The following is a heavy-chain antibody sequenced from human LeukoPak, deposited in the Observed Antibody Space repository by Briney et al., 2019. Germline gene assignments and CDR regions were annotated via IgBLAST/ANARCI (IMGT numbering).Heavy chain of an antibody. D-gene: IGHD4-11*01. CDR2: IYYSGST. V-gene: IGHV4-59*12. CDR3: ARDYSNYFPYYYFDF. Sequence: SETLSLTCTVSGGSISSYYWSWIRQPPGKGLEWIGYIYYSGSTNYNPSLKSRVTISVDTSKNQFSLKLSSVTAADTAVYYCARDYSNYFPYYYFDFWGQGTLVTVSS. CDR1: GGSISSYY. J-gene: IGHJ4*02.